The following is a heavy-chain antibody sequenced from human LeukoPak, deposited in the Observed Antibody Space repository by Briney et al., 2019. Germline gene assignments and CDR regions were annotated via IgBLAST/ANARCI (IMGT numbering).Heavy chain of an antibody. CDR1: GFSLSTSGVG. CDR2: IYWDDDK. Sequence: SGPTLVKPTQTLTLTCTFSGFSLSTSGVGVGWIRQPPGKALEWLALIYWDDDKRYSPSLKSRLTITKDTSKNQVVLTMTTMDTVDTATYYCTYSGKSGYSVSYRFDLWGQGTLVTVSS. CDR3: TYSGKSGYSVSYRFDL. J-gene: IGHJ5*02. V-gene: IGHV2-5*02. D-gene: IGHD6-13*01.